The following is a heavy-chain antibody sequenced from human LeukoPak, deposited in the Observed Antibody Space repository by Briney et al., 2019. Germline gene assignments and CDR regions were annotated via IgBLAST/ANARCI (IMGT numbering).Heavy chain of an antibody. V-gene: IGHV5-51*01. CDR3: ARSQQVDMLTRYWNFDL. Sequence: GESLKISCQGSGYSFNTYWIGWVRQMPGKGLEWMGIIYPGDSDTRYSPSFQGQVTISADKSISTAYLQWTSLKASDTAMYYCARSQQVDMLTRYWNFDLWGRGTLVTVSS. CDR2: IYPGDSDT. CDR1: GYSFNTYW. J-gene: IGHJ2*01. D-gene: IGHD6-13*01.